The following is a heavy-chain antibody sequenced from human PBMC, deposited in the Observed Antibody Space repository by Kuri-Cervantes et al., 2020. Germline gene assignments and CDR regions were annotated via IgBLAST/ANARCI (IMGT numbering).Heavy chain of an antibody. CDR3: ARVGDGNTYGYSY. D-gene: IGHD5-18*01. V-gene: IGHV1-8*01. J-gene: IGHJ4*02. CDR2: MNPNNGHT. CDR1: GYTFTKND. Sequence: ASVKVSCKASGYTFTKNDINWLRQATGQGLEWMGWMNPNNGHTEYTRKFQDRVTTTRDTSTNMVYMEMSSLRSEDTAIYYCARVGDGNTYGYSYWGQGTLVTVSS.